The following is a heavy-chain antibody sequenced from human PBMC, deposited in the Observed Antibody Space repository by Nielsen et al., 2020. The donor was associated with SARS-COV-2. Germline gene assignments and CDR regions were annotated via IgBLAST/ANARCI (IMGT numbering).Heavy chain of an antibody. CDR1: GFTFSSYA. Sequence: GESLKISCAASGFTFSSYAMSWVRQAPGKGLEWVSAISGSGGSTYYADSVKGRFTISRDNSKNTLYLQMNSLRAEDTAVYYCARDRHYYDSSGYYGGDAFDIWGQGTMVTVSS. D-gene: IGHD3-22*01. V-gene: IGHV3-23*01. CDR2: ISGSGGST. J-gene: IGHJ3*02. CDR3: ARDRHYYDSSGYYGGDAFDI.